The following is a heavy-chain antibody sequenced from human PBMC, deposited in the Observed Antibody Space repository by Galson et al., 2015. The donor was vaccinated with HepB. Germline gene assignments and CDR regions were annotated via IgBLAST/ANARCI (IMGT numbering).Heavy chain of an antibody. CDR2: ISGSGGST. Sequence: CAASGFTFSSYAMSWVRQAPGKGLEWVSAISGSGGSTYYTDSVKGRFTISRDNSKNTLYLQMNSLRAEDTAVYYCAKDLRGWLQLLFGYWGQGTLVTVSS. CDR1: GFTFSSYA. V-gene: IGHV3-23*01. J-gene: IGHJ4*02. CDR3: AKDLRGWLQLLFGY. D-gene: IGHD5-24*01.